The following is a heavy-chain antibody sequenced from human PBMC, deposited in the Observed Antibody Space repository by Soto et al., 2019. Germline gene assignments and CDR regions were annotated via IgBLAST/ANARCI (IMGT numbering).Heavy chain of an antibody. D-gene: IGHD3-10*01. CDR1: GGSVSSGGYY. Sequence: SETLSLTGTVSGGSVSSGGYYWSWIRQLPGKGLEWIGYIYYSGSTYYNPSLKSRATISLDTPKNQYSLNLSSVTAADTAVYYSAGVDAWRIIFACWGQGTPVTVSS. J-gene: IGHJ4*02. CDR3: AGVDAWRIIFAC. CDR2: IYYSGST. V-gene: IGHV4-31*03.